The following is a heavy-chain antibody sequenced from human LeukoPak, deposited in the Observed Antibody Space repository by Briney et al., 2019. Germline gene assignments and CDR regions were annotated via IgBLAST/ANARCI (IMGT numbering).Heavy chain of an antibody. Sequence: PGRSLRLSCAASGFTFSSYGMHWVRQAPGKGLEWVAVIWYDGTNKYYADSVKGRFTISRDNSKNTLYLQLNSLRAEDTAVYYCARVEAAGTGVFDYWGQGTLVTVSS. CDR2: IWYDGTNK. D-gene: IGHD6-13*01. V-gene: IGHV3-33*01. CDR3: ARVEAAGTGVFDY. J-gene: IGHJ4*02. CDR1: GFTFSSYG.